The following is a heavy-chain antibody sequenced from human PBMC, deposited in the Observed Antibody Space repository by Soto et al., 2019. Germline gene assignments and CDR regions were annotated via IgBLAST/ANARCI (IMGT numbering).Heavy chain of an antibody. CDR3: ARGTMNGSYEIY. D-gene: IGHD1-26*01. Sequence: PSETLSLTCTVSGGSISSYYWSWIRQPPGKGLEWIGYIYYSGSTNYNPSLKSRVTISVDTSKNQFSLKLSSVTAADTAVYYCARGTMNGSYEIYWGQGTLVTVSS. J-gene: IGHJ4*02. CDR1: GGSISSYY. V-gene: IGHV4-59*01. CDR2: IYYSGST.